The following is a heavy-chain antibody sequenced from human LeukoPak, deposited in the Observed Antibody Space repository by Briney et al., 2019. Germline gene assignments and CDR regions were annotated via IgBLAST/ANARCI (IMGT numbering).Heavy chain of an antibody. D-gene: IGHD6-13*01. Sequence: GGSLRLSCAASGFTFSIYWMSWVRQAPGKGLEWVANIKHDGSEKYYVDSVKGRFTISRDNAKNSLYLQMNSLRAEGTAVYYCARGGSRSWYFDNWGQGTLVTVSS. CDR2: IKHDGSEK. CDR3: ARGGSRSWYFDN. V-gene: IGHV3-7*01. CDR1: GFTFSIYW. J-gene: IGHJ4*02.